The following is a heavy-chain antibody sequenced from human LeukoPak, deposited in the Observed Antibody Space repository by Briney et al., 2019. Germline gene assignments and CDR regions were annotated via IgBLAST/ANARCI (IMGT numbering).Heavy chain of an antibody. CDR1: GFTPSSYW. CDR3: ARGWRVFDYMDV. D-gene: IGHD6-13*01. Sequence: PGGTLRLSCAASGFTPSSYWTRWVRQAPGKGLVWVSGINSNGSTTSYADPVKGRFTISRDNAKNTLYLRMNTLRAEGTAVYYCARGWRVFDYMDVWGKGTTVTISS. CDR2: INSNGSTT. V-gene: IGHV3-74*01. J-gene: IGHJ6*03.